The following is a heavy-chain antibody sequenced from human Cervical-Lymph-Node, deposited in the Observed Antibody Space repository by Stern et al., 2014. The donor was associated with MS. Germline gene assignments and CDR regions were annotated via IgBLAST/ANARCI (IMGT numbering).Heavy chain of an antibody. CDR3: ARVKPAAILDY. CDR2: INTNTGNT. CDR1: GYTFTRNA. J-gene: IGHJ4*02. Sequence: QVQLVQSGSELKKPGASVKVSCKASGYTFTRNAMNWVRQAPGQRLEWMGWINTNTGNTAYAHGIPGRFVFSLDTSVSTAYLQISSLKAEDTAIYYCARVKPAAILDYWGQGTLVTVSS. V-gene: IGHV7-4-1*02. D-gene: IGHD2-2*01.